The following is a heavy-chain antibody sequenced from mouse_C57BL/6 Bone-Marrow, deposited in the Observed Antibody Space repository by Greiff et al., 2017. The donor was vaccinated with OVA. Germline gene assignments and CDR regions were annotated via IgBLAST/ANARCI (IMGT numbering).Heavy chain of an antibody. J-gene: IGHJ2*01. CDR3: ARVVDGYYDY. CDR2: IWSGGST. CDR1: GFSLTSYG. V-gene: IGHV2-2*01. D-gene: IGHD2-3*01. Sequence: VQVVESGPGLVQPSQSLSITCTVSGFSLTSYGVHWVRQSPGKGLEWLGVIWSGGSTDYNAAFISRLSISKDNSKSQVFFKMNSLQADDTAIYYCARVVDGYYDYWGQGTTLTVSS.